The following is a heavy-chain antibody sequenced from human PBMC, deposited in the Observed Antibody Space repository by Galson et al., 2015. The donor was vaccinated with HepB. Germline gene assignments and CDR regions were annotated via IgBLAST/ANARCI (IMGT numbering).Heavy chain of an antibody. CDR2: IYWDDDK. V-gene: IGHV2-5*02. Sequence: PALVKPTQTLTLTCTFSGFSLNTSGVGVGWIRQPPGKALEWLSVIYWDDDKRYSPSLKSRLTIAKDTAKNQVVLTMTNMDPVDTGTYFCARAYNYGPAVFDYWGQGTLVIVAS. CDR1: GFSLNTSGVG. J-gene: IGHJ4*02. CDR3: ARAYNYGPAVFDY. D-gene: IGHD5-18*01.